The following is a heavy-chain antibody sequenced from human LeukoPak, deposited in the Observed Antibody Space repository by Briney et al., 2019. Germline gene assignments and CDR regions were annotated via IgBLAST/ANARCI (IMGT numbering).Heavy chain of an antibody. D-gene: IGHD1-26*01. CDR2: ISSSSSYI. V-gene: IGHV3-21*01. J-gene: IGHJ4*02. CDR3: ARIIVGVSYFDY. CDR1: GFTFSSYS. Sequence: PGGSLRLSCAASGFTFSSYSMNWVRQAPGKGLEWVSSISSSSSYIYYADSVKGRFTISRDNAKSSLYLQMNSLRAEDTAVYYCARIIVGVSYFDYWGQGTLVTVSS.